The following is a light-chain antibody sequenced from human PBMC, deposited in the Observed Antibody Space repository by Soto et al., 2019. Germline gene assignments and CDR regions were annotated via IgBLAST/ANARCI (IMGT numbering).Light chain of an antibody. CDR1: SSDVGGYNY. J-gene: IGLJ2*01. V-gene: IGLV2-14*01. CDR3: SSYTSSITLVV. CDR2: EVS. Sequence: QSALTQPASVSGSPGQSITISCTGTSSDVGGYNYVSWYQQHPGKAPKLIIYEVSNRPSGVSNRFSGSKSGNTASLTISGIQAEDEADYYCSSYTSSITLVVFGGGTKLTV.